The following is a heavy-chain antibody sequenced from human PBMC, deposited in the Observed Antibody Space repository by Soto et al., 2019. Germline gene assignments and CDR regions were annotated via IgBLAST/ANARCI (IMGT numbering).Heavy chain of an antibody. CDR2: MNPNSNNT. CDR1: GYTFTSYD. V-gene: IGHV1-8*01. CDR3: AGERGGGYFDY. D-gene: IGHD3-16*01. Sequence: QVQLVQSGAEVKKPGASVKVSCKASGYTFTSYDINWVRQATGQGLEWMGWMNPNSNNTGYAQKFQGRLTMTRNTSISSSYRELSSLRSAATAVYYCAGERGGGYFDYWGQGTLVTVSS. J-gene: IGHJ4*02.